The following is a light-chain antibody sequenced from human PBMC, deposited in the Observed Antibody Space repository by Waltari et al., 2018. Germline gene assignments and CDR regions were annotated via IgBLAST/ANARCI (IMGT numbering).Light chain of an antibody. CDR2: EVN. CDR3: SSYQGGNKYV. J-gene: IGLJ1*01. Sequence: QSALTQPPSASGSPGQSVTISCTGTSTDVRFSNYVPWYQQYPGKVPKLIIYEVNTRPSGVPDRFSGSKSGNTASLTVSGLQPEDEADYYCSSYQGGNKYVFGTGTKITVL. CDR1: STDVRFSNY. V-gene: IGLV2-8*01.